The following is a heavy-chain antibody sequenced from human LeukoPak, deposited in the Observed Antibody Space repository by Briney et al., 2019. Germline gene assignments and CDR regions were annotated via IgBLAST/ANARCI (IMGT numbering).Heavy chain of an antibody. CDR2: INTNGANT. Sequence: GGSLRPSCSASGFTFKSHAMHWVRQAPGKGLEYVSSINTNGANTYYADSVKGRFTISRDNSRNTVYVQMNSLTPEDTAVYYCVKGLDYSSSQMDSWGQGTLVTVSS. J-gene: IGHJ4*02. D-gene: IGHD6-6*01. CDR1: GFTFKSHA. CDR3: VKGLDYSSSQMDS. V-gene: IGHV3-64*05.